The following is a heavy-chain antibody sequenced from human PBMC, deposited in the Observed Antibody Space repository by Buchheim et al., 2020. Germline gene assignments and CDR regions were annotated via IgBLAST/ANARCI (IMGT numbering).Heavy chain of an antibody. V-gene: IGHV3-7*01. CDR1: GFTFSSYW. J-gene: IGHJ4*02. CDR3: ARTPGFEIAVAGTNPYYFDY. CDR2: IKQDGSEK. Sequence: EVQLVESGGGLVQPGGSLRLSCAASGFTFSSYWMSWVRQAPGKGLEWVANIKQDGSEKYYVDSVKGRFTISRDNAKNSLYLQMNILRDEDTAVYYCARTPGFEIAVAGTNPYYFDYWGQGT. D-gene: IGHD6-19*01.